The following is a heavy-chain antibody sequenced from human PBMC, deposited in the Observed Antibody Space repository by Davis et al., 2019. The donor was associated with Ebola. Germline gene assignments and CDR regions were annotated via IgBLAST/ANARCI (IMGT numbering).Heavy chain of an antibody. CDR3: ARDPSTDIVVVPAASFDY. D-gene: IGHD2-2*01. V-gene: IGHV3-30*03. Sequence: GESLKISCAASGFTFSSYGMHWVRQAPGKGLEWVAVISYDGSNKYYADSVKGRFTISRDNSKNTLYLQMNSLRAEDTAVYYCARDPSTDIVVVPAASFDYWGQGTLVTISS. J-gene: IGHJ4*02. CDR2: ISYDGSNK. CDR1: GFTFSSYG.